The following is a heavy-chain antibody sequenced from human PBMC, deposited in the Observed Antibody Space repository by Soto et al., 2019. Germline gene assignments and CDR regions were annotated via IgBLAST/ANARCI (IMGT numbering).Heavy chain of an antibody. CDR2: ISYDGSNK. CDR3: AKDVVVGATTGLGDYYYYYGMDV. V-gene: IGHV3-30*18. D-gene: IGHD1-26*01. Sequence: GGSLRRSCAASGFTFSSYGIHWVRQAPGKGLEWVAVISYDGSNKYYADSVKGRFTISRDNSKNALYLQMNSLRAEDTAVYYCAKDVVVGATTGLGDYYYYYGMDVWGQGTTVTVSS. J-gene: IGHJ6*02. CDR1: GFTFSSYG.